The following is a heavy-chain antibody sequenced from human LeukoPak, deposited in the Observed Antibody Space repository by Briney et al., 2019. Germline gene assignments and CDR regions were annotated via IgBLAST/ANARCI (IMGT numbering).Heavy chain of an antibody. Sequence: ASVKVSCKASGYTFTSYAMHWVRQAPGQRLEWMGWINAGNGNTKYSQKFQGRVTITRDTSASTAYMELSSLRSEDTAVYYCARDYCAGDCYEAGGPNDAFDIWGQGTMVTVSS. CDR2: INAGNGNT. CDR1: GYTFTSYA. J-gene: IGHJ3*02. D-gene: IGHD2-21*01. CDR3: ARDYCAGDCYEAGGPNDAFDI. V-gene: IGHV1-3*01.